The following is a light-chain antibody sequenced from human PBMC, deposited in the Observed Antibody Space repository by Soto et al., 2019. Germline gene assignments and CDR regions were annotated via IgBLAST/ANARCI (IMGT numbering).Light chain of an antibody. Sequence: EIVMTQSPATLSVSPGERATLSCRASQSVSSKLAWCQQKPGQAPRLLIYGASTRATGIPARFSGSGSGTEFTLTISSLQSEDFAVYYCQQYNNWPPLTFGGGTKVEIK. CDR3: QQYNNWPPLT. CDR1: QSVSSK. CDR2: GAS. V-gene: IGKV3-15*01. J-gene: IGKJ4*01.